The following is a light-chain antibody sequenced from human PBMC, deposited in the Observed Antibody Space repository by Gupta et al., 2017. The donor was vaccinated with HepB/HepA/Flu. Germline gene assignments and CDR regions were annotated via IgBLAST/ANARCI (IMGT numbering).Light chain of an antibody. Sequence: QAGLTQPPSVSKDLRQTATPTCTGNNNNVGNQGAAWLQQHQGHPPKLLSYRDNKRPSVISERFSASRSGNTVSLTITELQPEDEADYYCSALDSSLGAWVFGGGTKLTVL. V-gene: IGLV10-54*02. CDR2: RDN. CDR3: SALDSSLGAWV. CDR1: NNNVGNQG. J-gene: IGLJ3*02.